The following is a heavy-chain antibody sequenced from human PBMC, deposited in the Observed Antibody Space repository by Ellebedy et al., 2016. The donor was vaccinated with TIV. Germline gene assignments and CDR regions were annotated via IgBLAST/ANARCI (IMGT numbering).Heavy chain of an antibody. CDR3: AKVGPYSSGWYYDY. V-gene: IGHV3-23*01. CDR1: GFTFSSYA. Sequence: GESLKISCAASGFTFSSYAMSWVRQAPGKGLEWVSAISGSGGSKYYADSVKGRFTISRDNSKNTQYLQMNSLRAEDTAVYDCAKVGPYSSGWYYDYWGQGTLVTVSS. CDR2: ISGSGGSK. D-gene: IGHD6-19*01. J-gene: IGHJ4*02.